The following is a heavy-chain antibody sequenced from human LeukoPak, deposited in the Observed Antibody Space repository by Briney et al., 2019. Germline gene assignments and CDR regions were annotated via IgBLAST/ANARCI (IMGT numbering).Heavy chain of an antibody. V-gene: IGHV3-30*03. D-gene: IGHD5-24*01. CDR2: ISYDGSNK. J-gene: IGHJ3*02. CDR1: GFTFSSYG. Sequence: GGSLRLSCAASGFTFSSYGMHGVRQAPGKGLEGVAVISYDGSNKYYADSVKGRFTISRDNSKNTLYLQMNSLRAEDTAVYYCASLEMATTYDAFDIWGQGTMVTVSS. CDR3: ASLEMATTYDAFDI.